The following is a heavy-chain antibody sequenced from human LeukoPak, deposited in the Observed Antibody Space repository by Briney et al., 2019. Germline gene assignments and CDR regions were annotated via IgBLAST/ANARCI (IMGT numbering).Heavy chain of an antibody. CDR1: GGSFSGYY. D-gene: IGHD5-24*01. Sequence: PSETLSLTCAVYGGSFSGYYWSWIRQPPGKGLEWIGEINHSGSTNYSPSLKSRVTISVDTSKNQFSLKLSSVTAADTAVYYCAREVTHRKRNYYYYMDVWGKGTTVTVSS. CDR3: AREVTHRKRNYYYYMDV. J-gene: IGHJ6*03. V-gene: IGHV4-34*01. CDR2: INHSGST.